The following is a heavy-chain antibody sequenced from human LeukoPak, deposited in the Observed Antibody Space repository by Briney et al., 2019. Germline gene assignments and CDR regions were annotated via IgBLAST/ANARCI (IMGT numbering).Heavy chain of an antibody. J-gene: IGHJ3*02. V-gene: IGHV4-30-2*01. CDR2: IYHSGST. Sequence: SETLSLTCAVSGGSISSGGYSWSWIRQPPGKGLEWIGYIYHSGSTYYNPSLKSRVTISVDRSMNQFSLKLSSVTAADTAVYYCARVGYCTNGVCYTYAFDIWGQGTMVTVSS. D-gene: IGHD2-8*01. CDR1: GGSISSGGYS. CDR3: ARVGYCTNGVCYTYAFDI.